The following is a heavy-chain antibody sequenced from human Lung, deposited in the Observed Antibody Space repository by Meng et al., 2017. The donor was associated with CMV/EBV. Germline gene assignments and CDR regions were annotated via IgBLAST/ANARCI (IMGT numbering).Heavy chain of an antibody. V-gene: IGHV3-48*03. CDR2: ISSSGSTI. CDR1: GFTFSSYE. Sequence: SCAASGFTFSSYEMNWVRQAPGKGLEWVSYISSSGSTIYYADSVKGRFTISRDNAKNSLYLQMNSLRAEDTAVYYCARTRFFDWLLYPFDYWGQGTXVTVSS. D-gene: IGHD3-9*01. CDR3: ARTRFFDWLLYPFDY. J-gene: IGHJ4*02.